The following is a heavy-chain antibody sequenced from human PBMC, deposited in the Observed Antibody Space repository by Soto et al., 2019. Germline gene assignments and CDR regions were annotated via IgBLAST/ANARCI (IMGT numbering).Heavy chain of an antibody. CDR2: ISGSGDST. J-gene: IGHJ3*02. CDR3: ARELAYCGGGSCYMEGAFDI. CDR1: GSTFSSYA. Sequence: EVQLWESGGGLVQPGGSLRLSCAASGSTFSSYAMSWVRQAPGKGLEWVSVISGSGDSTYYADSVKGRFTISRDNSKNTXDXXMNSRGAEDTAVYYCARELAYCGGGSCYMEGAFDIWGQGTMVTVSS. D-gene: IGHD2-15*01. V-gene: IGHV3-23*01.